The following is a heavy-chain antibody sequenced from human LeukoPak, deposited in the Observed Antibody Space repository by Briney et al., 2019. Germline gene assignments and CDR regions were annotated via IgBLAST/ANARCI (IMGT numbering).Heavy chain of an antibody. D-gene: IGHD6-19*01. V-gene: IGHV1-2*02. CDR1: GYTFTGYY. J-gene: IGHJ4*02. CDR3: ATKSMPGYSSGWYEDDY. CDR2: INPNSGGT. Sequence: ASVKVSCKASGYTFTGYYMHWVRQAPGQGLEWMGWINPNSGGTNYAQKFQGRVTMTRNTSISTAYMELSSLRSEDTAVYYCATKSMPGYSSGWYEDDYWGQGTLVTVSS.